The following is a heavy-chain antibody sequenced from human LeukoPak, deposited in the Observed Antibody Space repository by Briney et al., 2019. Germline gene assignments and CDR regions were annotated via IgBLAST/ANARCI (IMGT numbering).Heavy chain of an antibody. CDR2: ISGSGGST. J-gene: IGHJ4*02. V-gene: IGHV3-23*01. CDR1: GFTFSSYA. D-gene: IGHD3-22*01. CDR3: ARAVRKDSSGYLDY. Sequence: GGSLRLSCAASGFTFSSYAMSWVRQAPGKGLEWVSAISGSGGSTYYADSVKGRFTISRDNSKNTLYLQMNSLRAEDTAVYYCARAVRKDSSGYLDYWGQGTLVTVSS.